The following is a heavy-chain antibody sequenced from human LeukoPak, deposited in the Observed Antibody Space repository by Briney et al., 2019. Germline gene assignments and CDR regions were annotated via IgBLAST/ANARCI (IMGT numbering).Heavy chain of an antibody. CDR1: GFTFSSYA. J-gene: IGHJ4*02. CDR3: AKVTMVRGVIGESNY. D-gene: IGHD3-10*01. V-gene: IGHV3-23*01. CDR2: ISGSGGST. Sequence: GSLRLSCAASGFTFSSYAMSWVRQAPGKGLEWVSAISGSGGSTYYADSVKGRFTISRDNSKNTLYLQMNSLRAEDTAVYYCAKVTMVRGVIGESNYWGQGTLVTVSS.